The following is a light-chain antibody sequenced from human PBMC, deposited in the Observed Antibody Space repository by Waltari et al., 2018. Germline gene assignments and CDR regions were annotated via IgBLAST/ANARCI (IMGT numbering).Light chain of an antibody. Sequence: IVLTKSPGTLSLSPGGRATLSCRASGSFSVDYLAWYQQKPGQAPRLLIYESSTRATGVPDRFSGSGSGTDFTLTISRLEPEDFAVYYCQQYGSLPWTFGQGTKVAIK. V-gene: IGKV3-20*01. CDR3: QQYGSLPWT. J-gene: IGKJ1*01. CDR2: ESS. CDR1: GSFSVDY.